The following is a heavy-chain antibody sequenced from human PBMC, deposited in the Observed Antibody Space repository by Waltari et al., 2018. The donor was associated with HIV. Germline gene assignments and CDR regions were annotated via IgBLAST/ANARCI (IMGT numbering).Heavy chain of an antibody. J-gene: IGHJ4*02. D-gene: IGHD1-1*01. CDR2: ITSRCYTI. CDR1: GFTFSSYN. Sequence: EVQLVESGGGLVQPGGSLRLSCVASGFTFSSYNMNWVSQAPGKGLEWLSYITSRCYTIYYADSLEGRCTVSRDNAKNSLYLQMNSLRAEDTAVYYCARTTHGIDFWGQGTLVTVSS. CDR3: ARTTHGIDF. V-gene: IGHV3-48*04.